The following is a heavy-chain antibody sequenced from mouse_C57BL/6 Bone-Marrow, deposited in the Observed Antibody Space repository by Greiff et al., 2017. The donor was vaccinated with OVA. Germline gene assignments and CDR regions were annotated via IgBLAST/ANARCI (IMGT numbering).Heavy chain of an antibody. Sequence: EVQRVESGGGLVKPGGSLKLSCAASGFTFSSYAMSWVRQTPEKRLEWVATISDGGSYTYYPDNVKGRFTISRDNAKNNLYLQMSHLKSEDTAMYYCARDERRGAWFAYWGQGTLVTVSA. CDR2: ISDGGSYT. CDR3: ARDERRGAWFAY. J-gene: IGHJ3*01. V-gene: IGHV5-4*01. D-gene: IGHD2-12*01. CDR1: GFTFSSYA.